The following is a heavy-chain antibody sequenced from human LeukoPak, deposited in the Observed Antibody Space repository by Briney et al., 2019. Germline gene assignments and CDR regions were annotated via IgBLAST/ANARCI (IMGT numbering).Heavy chain of an antibody. CDR1: GGSFSGYY. Sequence: SETLSLTCAVYGGSFSGYYWSWIRQPPGKGLEWIGEINHSGSTNYNPSLKSRVTISADTSKNQFSLKLSSVTAADTAVYYCAGGPAMEGSYWGDNWFDPWGQGTLVTVSS. CDR2: INHSGST. D-gene: IGHD1-26*01. V-gene: IGHV4-34*01. J-gene: IGHJ5*02. CDR3: AGGPAMEGSYWGDNWFDP.